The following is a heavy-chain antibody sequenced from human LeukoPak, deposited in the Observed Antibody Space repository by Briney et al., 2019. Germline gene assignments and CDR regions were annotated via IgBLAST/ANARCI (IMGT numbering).Heavy chain of an antibody. J-gene: IGHJ2*01. CDR1: GFTFSSYA. CDR2: ISYDGSNK. V-gene: IGHV3-30-3*01. CDR3: ARNAGDYGRPYWYFDL. D-gene: IGHD4-17*01. Sequence: TGGSLRLSCAASGFTFSSYAMHWVRQAPGKGLEWVAVISYDGSNKYYAGSVKGRFTISRDNSKNTLYLQMNSLRAEDTAVYYCARNAGDYGRPYWYFDLWGRGTLVTVSS.